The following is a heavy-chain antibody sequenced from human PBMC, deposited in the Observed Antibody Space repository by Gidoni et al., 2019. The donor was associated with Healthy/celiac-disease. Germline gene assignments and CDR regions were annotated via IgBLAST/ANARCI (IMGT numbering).Heavy chain of an antibody. V-gene: IGHV3-23*01. CDR2: ISGSSGST. D-gene: IGHD6-6*01. CDR3: AKDGRYSSSSGFLSY. CDR1: GCTFSSYA. Sequence: EVQLLESGGGLVQPGGCLRLSCGASGCTFSSYAMSGVRQAPGKGLEWVSAISGSSGSTYYADSVKGRFTISRDNSKNTLYLQMNSLRAEDTAVYYCAKDGRYSSSSGFLSYWGQGTLVTVSS. J-gene: IGHJ4*02.